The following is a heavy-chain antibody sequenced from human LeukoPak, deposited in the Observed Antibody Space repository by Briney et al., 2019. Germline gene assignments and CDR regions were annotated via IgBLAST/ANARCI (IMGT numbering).Heavy chain of an antibody. V-gene: IGHV4-59*01. CDR2: FYHTGST. CDR1: GGSITTYY. CDR3: ATSIGWPNVFDH. D-gene: IGHD2-21*01. J-gene: IGHJ4*02. Sequence: SETLSLTCTVSGGSITTYYWTWIRQTPDKGLQFIGSFYHTGSTNYNPSLESAVTISEDTSKNQISLELKSVTTADTAVYYCATSIGWPNVFDHWGQGILVTVSS.